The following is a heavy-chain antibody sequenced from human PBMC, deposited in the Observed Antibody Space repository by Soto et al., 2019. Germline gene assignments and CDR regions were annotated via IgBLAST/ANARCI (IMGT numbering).Heavy chain of an antibody. Sequence: PSETLSLTCTVSGGSISSGGYYWSWIRQHPGKGLEWIGYIYYSGSTYYNPSLKSRVTISVDTSKNQFSLKLSSVTAADTAVYYCARGDILTGYYTSYYYYYGMDVWGQGTTVTVS. CDR1: GGSISSGGYY. CDR3: ARGDILTGYYTSYYYYYGMDV. V-gene: IGHV4-31*03. D-gene: IGHD3-9*01. J-gene: IGHJ6*02. CDR2: IYYSGST.